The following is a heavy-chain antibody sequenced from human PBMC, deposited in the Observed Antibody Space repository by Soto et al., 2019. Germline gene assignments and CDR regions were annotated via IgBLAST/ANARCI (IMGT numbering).Heavy chain of an antibody. J-gene: IGHJ6*02. CDR1: GYTFTSYG. CDR2: INPNSGGT. V-gene: IGHV1-2*04. Sequence: ASVKVSCKASGYTFTSYGISWVRQAPGQGLEWMGWINPNSGGTNYAQKFQGWVTMTRDTSISTAYMELSRLRSDDTVVYFCARYGSGSYYDGMDVWGQGTTVTVSS. CDR3: ARYGSGSYYDGMDV. D-gene: IGHD3-10*01.